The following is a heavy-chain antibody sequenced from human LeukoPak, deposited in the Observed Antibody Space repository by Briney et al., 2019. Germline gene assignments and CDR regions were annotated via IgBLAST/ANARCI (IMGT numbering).Heavy chain of an antibody. Sequence: PGRSLRLSCAASGFTFNNHDMHWVRQAPGKGLEWVAGISYDGRNKYYADSVKGRFTISRDNSKNTLNLQMNSRRTEDTAVYYCAKPRDIDSWAFDVWGQGTMVTVS. D-gene: IGHD2-15*01. CDR2: ISYDGRNK. CDR1: GFTFNNHD. J-gene: IGHJ3*01. V-gene: IGHV3-30*18. CDR3: AKPRDIDSWAFDV.